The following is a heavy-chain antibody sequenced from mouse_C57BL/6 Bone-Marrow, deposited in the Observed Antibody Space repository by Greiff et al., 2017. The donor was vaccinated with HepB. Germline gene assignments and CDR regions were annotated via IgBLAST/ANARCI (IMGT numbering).Heavy chain of an antibody. V-gene: IGHV5-16*01. CDR1: GFTFSDYY. CDR2: INYDGSST. CDR3: AVFITTVVGYFDV. D-gene: IGHD1-1*01. J-gene: IGHJ1*03. Sequence: EVKLVESEGGLVQPGSSMKLSCTASGFTFSDYYMAWVRQVPEKGLEWVANINYDGSSTYYLDSLKSRFIISRDNAKNILYLQMSSLKSEDTATYYCAVFITTVVGYFDVWGTGTTVTVSS.